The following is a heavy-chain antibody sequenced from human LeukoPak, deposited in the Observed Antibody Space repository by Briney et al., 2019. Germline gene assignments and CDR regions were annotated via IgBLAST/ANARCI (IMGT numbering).Heavy chain of an antibody. CDR1: GGSISSAY. Sequence: SETLSLTCTVSGGSISSAYWNWIRQPPGKGLEWIGYIYYSGSTYYNPSLKSRVTISVDTSKNQFSLKLSSVTAADTAVYYCARERRPVGASFDYWGQGSLVTVSS. CDR3: ARERRPVGASFDY. V-gene: IGHV4-59*01. CDR2: IYYSGST. J-gene: IGHJ4*02. D-gene: IGHD1-26*01.